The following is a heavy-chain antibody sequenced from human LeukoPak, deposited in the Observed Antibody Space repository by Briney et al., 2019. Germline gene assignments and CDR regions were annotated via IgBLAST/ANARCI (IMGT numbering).Heavy chain of an antibody. D-gene: IGHD1-7*01. J-gene: IGHJ5*02. V-gene: IGHV4-4*07. Sequence: PSETLSLTCTVSGASISSYYWSWTRQPAGKGLEWIGRIYVSGSTTYNPSLESRVTMSLDTSKNQISLKVSSVTAADTAVYYCARDSGTTGEVKFDPWGQGALVTVPS. CDR1: GASISSYY. CDR2: IYVSGST. CDR3: ARDSGTTGEVKFDP.